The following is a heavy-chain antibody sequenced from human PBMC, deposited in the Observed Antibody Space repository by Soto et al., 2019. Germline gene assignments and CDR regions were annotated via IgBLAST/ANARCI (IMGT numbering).Heavy chain of an antibody. CDR2: IYYSGST. D-gene: IGHD6-6*01. Sequence: SETLSLTCTVSGGSISSYYWSWVRQPPGKGLEWIGYIYYSGSTNYNPSLKSRVTISVDTSKNQSSPKLSSVTTADTAVYYCARNIAARPYYFDYWGQGALVTV. J-gene: IGHJ4*02. CDR1: GGSISSYY. V-gene: IGHV4-59*01. CDR3: ARNIAARPYYFDY.